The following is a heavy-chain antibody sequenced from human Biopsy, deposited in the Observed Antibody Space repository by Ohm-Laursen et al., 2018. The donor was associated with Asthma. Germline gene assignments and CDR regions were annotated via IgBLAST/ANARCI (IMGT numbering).Heavy chain of an antibody. J-gene: IGHJ4*02. CDR3: VKELENCTGDCLRH. D-gene: IGHD2-8*02. Sequence: SLTLSCSASGSTFTSYRMHWDCQSPGKGLVWVSRCVSHGSNINYADSVKGRFTISRDDAKNTLYLQMNSLRPEDTAVYHCVKELENCTGDCLRHWGQGTLVTVSS. V-gene: IGHV3-74*01. CDR1: GSTFTSYR. CDR2: CVSHGSNI.